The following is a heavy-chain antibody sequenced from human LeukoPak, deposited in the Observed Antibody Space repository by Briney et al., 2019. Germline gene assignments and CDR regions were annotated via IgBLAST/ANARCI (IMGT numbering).Heavy chain of an antibody. V-gene: IGHV1-8*01. CDR1: GYTFSNYD. J-gene: IGHJ4*02. Sequence: ASVKVSCKASGYTFSNYDINWVRQAPGQGLEWMGWMNPDSSDTGSARNFQGRLTMTGNTSIVTAYLELRSLTSEDTAVYYCTAGWDYWGQGTLVIVSS. CDR3: TAGWDY. CDR2: MNPDSSDT.